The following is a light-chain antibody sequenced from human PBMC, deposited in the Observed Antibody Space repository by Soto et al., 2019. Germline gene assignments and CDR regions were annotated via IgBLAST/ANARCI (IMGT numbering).Light chain of an antibody. V-gene: IGLV2-14*01. Sequence: QSVLTQPASVSGSPGQSITISCTGTSSDVGGYNYVSWYQQHPGKAPELMIYDVSNRPSGVSNRFSGSKSGNTASLTISGLQAEDEADYYCSSYTSSSTLGFGGGTQLTVL. CDR3: SSYTSSSTLG. CDR2: DVS. J-gene: IGLJ3*02. CDR1: SSDVGGYNY.